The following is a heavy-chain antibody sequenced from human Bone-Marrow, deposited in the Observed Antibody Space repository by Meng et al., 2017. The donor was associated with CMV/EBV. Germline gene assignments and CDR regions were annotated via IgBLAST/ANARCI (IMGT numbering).Heavy chain of an antibody. J-gene: IGHJ4*02. D-gene: IGHD3-3*01. Sequence: GGSLRLSCAASGFTFSSYSMNWVRQAPGKGLEWVSSISSSSSYIYYADSVKGRFTISRDNAKNSLYLQMNSLRAEDTAVYYCARDAYHYDFWSDRTSIEYWGPGNRVHGAS. CDR1: GFTFSSYS. CDR3: ARDAYHYDFWSDRTSIEY. CDR2: ISSSSSYI. V-gene: IGHV3-21*01.